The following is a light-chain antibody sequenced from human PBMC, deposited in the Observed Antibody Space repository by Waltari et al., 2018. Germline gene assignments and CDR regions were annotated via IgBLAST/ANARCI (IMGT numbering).Light chain of an antibody. CDR1: QSIGSY. Sequence: EIVLTQSPATLSLSPGERATLSCRASQSIGSYLAWYQQKHVLAPSLLIYDASNRAAGIPARFSGSGSGTDFTLTISSLEPEDCAVYYCQHRSNWPPSFGQGTKVEIE. CDR2: DAS. V-gene: IGKV3-11*01. J-gene: IGKJ2*01. CDR3: QHRSNWPPS.